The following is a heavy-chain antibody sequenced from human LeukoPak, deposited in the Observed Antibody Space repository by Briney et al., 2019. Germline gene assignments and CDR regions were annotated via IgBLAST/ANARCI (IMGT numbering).Heavy chain of an antibody. Sequence: PGGSLRLSCAASGFTFSNYAMSWVRQAPGKGLEWVSAISGSGGSTYYADSVKGRFTVSRDNSRNTLYLQMNSLRAEDTAVYYCAREGYYGSGNFDAFDIWGQGTMVTVSS. D-gene: IGHD3-10*01. V-gene: IGHV3-23*01. CDR2: ISGSGGST. CDR1: GFTFSNYA. CDR3: AREGYYGSGNFDAFDI. J-gene: IGHJ3*02.